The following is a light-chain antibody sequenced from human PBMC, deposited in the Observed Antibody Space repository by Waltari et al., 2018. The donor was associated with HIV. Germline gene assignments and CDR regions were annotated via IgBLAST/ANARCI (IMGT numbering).Light chain of an antibody. CDR2: AAS. V-gene: IGKV1-39*01. J-gene: IGKJ4*01. Sequence: DIQLPQSPSSPSASVGGRVTITCRASQYISSYLNWYQQKAGKAPRLLIYAASTLQSGVPSRFSGSGSGTDFTLTISSLQPEDFATYHCQQSYDTPAFTFGGGTKVEIK. CDR1: QYISSY. CDR3: QQSYDTPAFT.